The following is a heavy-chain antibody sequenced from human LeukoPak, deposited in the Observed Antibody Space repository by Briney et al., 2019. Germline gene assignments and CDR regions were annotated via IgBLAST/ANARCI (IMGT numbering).Heavy chain of an antibody. Sequence: GGSLRLSCAASGFTFSSYGMHWVRQAPGKGLEWVAFIRYDGSNKYCADSVKGRFTISRDNSKNTLYLQMNSLRAEDTAVYYCAKWASSYYYDSSGYYNVDYWGQGTLVTVSS. CDR1: GFTFSSYG. V-gene: IGHV3-30*02. D-gene: IGHD3-22*01. J-gene: IGHJ4*02. CDR2: IRYDGSNK. CDR3: AKWASSYYYDSSGYYNVDY.